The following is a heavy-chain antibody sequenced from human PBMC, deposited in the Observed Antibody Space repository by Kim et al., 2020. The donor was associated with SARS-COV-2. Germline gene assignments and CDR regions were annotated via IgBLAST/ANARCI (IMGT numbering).Heavy chain of an antibody. Sequence: NPSLKSRVTISVDTSKNQFSLKLSSVTAADTAVYYCARSGHSSGYPCFDYWGQGTLVTVSS. D-gene: IGHD3-22*01. V-gene: IGHV4-31*02. CDR3: ARSGHSSGYPCFDY. J-gene: IGHJ4*02.